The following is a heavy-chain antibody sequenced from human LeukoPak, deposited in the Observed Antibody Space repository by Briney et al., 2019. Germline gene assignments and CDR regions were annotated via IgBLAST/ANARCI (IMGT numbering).Heavy chain of an antibody. CDR3: ARDHWDGSFSRGDF. J-gene: IGHJ4*02. D-gene: IGHD1-26*01. V-gene: IGHV1-69*13. CDR1: GGTFSSYA. CDR2: ITPVFGTR. Sequence: ASVKVSCKASGGTFSSYAINWVRQAPGQGLEWMGGITPVFGTRNSAQKFQGGVTITADESTSTAFMELSRLRSEDTAVYYCARDHWDGSFSRGDFWGRGTLVIVSS.